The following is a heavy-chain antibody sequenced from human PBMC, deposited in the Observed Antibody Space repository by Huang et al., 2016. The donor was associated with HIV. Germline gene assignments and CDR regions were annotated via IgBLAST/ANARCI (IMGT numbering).Heavy chain of an antibody. D-gene: IGHD6-6*01. CDR1: GYTFTDSN. Sequence: QVQLVQSGAEVKNPGASVRVSCKASGYTFTDSNIHWVRQAPGKGREWMGSINPKRGGTSYAHRFQGRITMTRDTTISTVHMDLRRIQSDDTAVYFCARDWSFGSSTSPADWGQGTLVTVSS. V-gene: IGHV1-2*07. CDR2: INPKRGGT. CDR3: ARDWSFGSSTSPAD. J-gene: IGHJ4*02.